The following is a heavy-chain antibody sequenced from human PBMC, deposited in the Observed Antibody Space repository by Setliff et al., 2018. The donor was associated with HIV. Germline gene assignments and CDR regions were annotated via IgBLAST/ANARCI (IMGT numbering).Heavy chain of an antibody. CDR1: EFTFSRYW. D-gene: IGHD3-3*01. J-gene: IGHJ5*02. CDR2: IKQDGSEK. CDR3: ARVLLITNAAYGVVSNQFDP. V-gene: IGHV3-7*03. Sequence: PGGSLRLSCTASEFTFSRYWMSWVRQAPGKGLEWVANIKQDGSEKYYVDSVKGRFTISRDNAKSALYLQMNSLRAEDTAVYYCARVLLITNAAYGVVSNQFDPWGQGALVTVSS.